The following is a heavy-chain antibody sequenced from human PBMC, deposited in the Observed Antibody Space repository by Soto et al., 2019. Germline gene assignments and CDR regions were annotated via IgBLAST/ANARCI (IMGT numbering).Heavy chain of an antibody. CDR2: INHSGST. D-gene: IGHD3-22*01. CDR1: GGSFSGHY. J-gene: IGHJ4*02. V-gene: IGHV4-34*01. CDR3: ARGKCGYSRAFDY. Sequence: QVQLQKWGAGLLRPSETLSLTCAVYGGSFSGHYWSWIRQPPGKGLEWIGEINHSGSTNYNPYLKSRVTTSVDTYTNQFALKLSSVTAADTAFYYCARGKCGYSRAFDYCGQGTLVTVAS.